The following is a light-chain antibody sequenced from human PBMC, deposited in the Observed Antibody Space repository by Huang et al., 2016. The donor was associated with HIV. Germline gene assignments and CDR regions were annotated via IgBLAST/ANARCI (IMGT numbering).Light chain of an antibody. CDR1: QSLLHSNGYNY. J-gene: IGKJ4*01. V-gene: IGKV2-28*01. Sequence: DIVMSQYPLSLPVTPGEPASISCRSSQSLLHSNGYNYLDWYLQKPGQSPQLLIYLGSNRASGVPDRFSGSGSRTDFTLKISRVVAEDVGVYYCMQALQTPRLTFGGGTKVEIK. CDR2: LGS. CDR3: MQALQTPRLT.